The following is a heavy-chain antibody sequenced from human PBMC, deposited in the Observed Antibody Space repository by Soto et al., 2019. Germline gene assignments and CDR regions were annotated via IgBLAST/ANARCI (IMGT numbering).Heavy chain of an antibody. D-gene: IGHD2-2*01. J-gene: IGHJ6*03. CDR3: ASGLGDCSSTSCYFFGSKNGGDYYYYYMDV. V-gene: IGHV4-31*03. CDR2: IYYSGST. Sequence: KPSETLSLTCTVSGGSISSGGYYWSWIRQHPGKGLEWIGYIYYSGSTYYNPSLKSRVTISVDTSKNQFSLKLSSVTAADTAVYYCASGLGDCSSTSCYFFGSKNGGDYYYYYMDVWGKGTTVTVSS. CDR1: GGSISSGGYY.